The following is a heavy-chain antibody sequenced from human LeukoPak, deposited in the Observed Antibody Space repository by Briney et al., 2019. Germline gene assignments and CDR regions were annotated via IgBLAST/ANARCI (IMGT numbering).Heavy chain of an antibody. J-gene: IGHJ4*02. V-gene: IGHV1-46*01. CDR1: GFTFTSYY. CDR2: INPSVGST. D-gene: IGHD2-2*01. CDR3: ARELSSDSRLLDY. Sequence: ASVKVSCKTSGFTFTSYYVHWVRQAPGQGLEWMGIINPSVGSTSYAQKFHGRVTMTRDTSTSTVYMELSSLRSEDTAVYYCARELSSDSRLLDYWGQGTLVTVSS.